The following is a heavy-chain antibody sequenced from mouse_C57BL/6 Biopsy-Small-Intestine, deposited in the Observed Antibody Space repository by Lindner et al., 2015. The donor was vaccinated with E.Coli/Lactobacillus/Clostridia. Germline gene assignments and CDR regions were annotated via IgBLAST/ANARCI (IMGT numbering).Heavy chain of an antibody. CDR1: GYTFTSYD. Sequence: VQLQESGPELVKPGASVKLSCKASGYTFTSYDINWVKQRTGQGLEWIGEIYPRSGNTYYNEKFKGKATLTADKSSSTAYMELRSLTSEDSAVYFCARQGENGSNYFDYWGQGTTLTVSS. D-gene: IGHD1-1*01. CDR2: IYPRSGNT. V-gene: IGHV1-81*01. J-gene: IGHJ2*01. CDR3: ARQGENGSNYFDY.